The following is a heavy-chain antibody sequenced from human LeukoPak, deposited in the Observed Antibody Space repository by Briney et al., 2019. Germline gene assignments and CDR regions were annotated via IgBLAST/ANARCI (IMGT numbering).Heavy chain of an antibody. CDR3: ARTTVTIYGMDV. Sequence: SVKVSFKASGGTFSSYAISWVRQAPGQGLEWMGGIIPIFGTANYAQKFQGRVTITADESTSTAYMELSSLRSEDTAVYYCARTTVTIYGMDVWGQGTTVTVSS. D-gene: IGHD4-11*01. CDR2: IIPIFGTA. V-gene: IGHV1-69*13. CDR1: GGTFSSYA. J-gene: IGHJ6*02.